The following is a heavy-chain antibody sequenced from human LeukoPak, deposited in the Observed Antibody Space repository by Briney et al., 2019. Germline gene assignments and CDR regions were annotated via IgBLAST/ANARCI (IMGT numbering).Heavy chain of an antibody. CDR2: ISGSDGST. Sequence: GGSLRLSCTVSGFTVGNNYMSWVRQAPDKGLEWVSAISGSDGSTYYADSVKGRFTISRDDSRNTLYLQMNSLSAEDTAVYYCAKVETSGGANCYALDYWGQGTLVTVSS. V-gene: IGHV3-23*01. CDR3: AKVETSGGANCYALDY. CDR1: GFTVGNNY. D-gene: IGHD2-2*01. J-gene: IGHJ4*02.